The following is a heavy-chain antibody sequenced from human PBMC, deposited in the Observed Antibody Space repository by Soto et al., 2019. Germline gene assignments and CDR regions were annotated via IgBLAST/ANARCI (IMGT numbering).Heavy chain of an antibody. Sequence: QVQLVQSGAEVKKPGSSVKASCKAPGGTFSSYAISWVRQAPGQGLEWMGGIIPIFGTANYAQKFQGRVTITADESTSTGYMELSSLRSEDTAVYYCARSQGGSSSLDIYYYYYYVMDVWGQGTTVTVSS. CDR1: GGTFSSYA. D-gene: IGHD2-15*01. CDR3: ARSQGGSSSLDIYYYYYYVMDV. CDR2: IIPIFGTA. V-gene: IGHV1-69*01. J-gene: IGHJ6*02.